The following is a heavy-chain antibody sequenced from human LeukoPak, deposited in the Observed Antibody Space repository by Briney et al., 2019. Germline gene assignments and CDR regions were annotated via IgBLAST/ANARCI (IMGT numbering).Heavy chain of an antibody. CDR3: AKDRDASGVYYFDY. CDR2: ISGSGGST. D-gene: IGHD3-10*01. J-gene: IGHJ4*02. CDR1: GFTFSSYG. V-gene: IGHV3-23*01. Sequence: PGGSLRLSCAASGFTFSSYGMTWVRQAPGKGLEWVSAISGSGGSTYYADSVKGRFTISRDNSKNTLYLQMNSLRAEDTAVYYCAKDRDASGVYYFDYWGQGTLVTVSP.